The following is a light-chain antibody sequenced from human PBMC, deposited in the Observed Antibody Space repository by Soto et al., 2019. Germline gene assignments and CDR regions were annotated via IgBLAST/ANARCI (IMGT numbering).Light chain of an antibody. CDR2: CAS. J-gene: IGKJ1*01. V-gene: IGKV3-20*01. CDR3: HQYGSSPTWT. CDR1: QSVSYNY. Sequence: ESVLTQSQGTLSLSPGERAALSCRASQSVSYNYLAWCQQQPGQPPRLLIFCASTGAACIPDRCIGGGSGTDFSLTIIRLEPEDSAVYYCHQYGSSPTWTFGQGTKVDIK.